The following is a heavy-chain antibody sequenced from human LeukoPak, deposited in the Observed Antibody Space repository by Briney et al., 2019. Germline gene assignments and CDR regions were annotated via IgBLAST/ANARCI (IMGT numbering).Heavy chain of an antibody. J-gene: IGHJ4*02. CDR3: ARNGSSGYYAY. Sequence: ASVKVSCKASGYTFTSYDINWVRQATGQGLVWMGWMNPNSGNTGYAQKLQGRVTMTTDTSTSTAYMELRSLRSDDTAVYYCARNGSSGYYAYWGQGTLVTVSS. CDR2: MNPNSGNT. D-gene: IGHD3-22*01. CDR1: GYTFTSYD. V-gene: IGHV1-8*01.